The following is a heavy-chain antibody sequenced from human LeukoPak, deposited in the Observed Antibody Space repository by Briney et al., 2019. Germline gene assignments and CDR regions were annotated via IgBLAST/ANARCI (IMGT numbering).Heavy chain of an antibody. V-gene: IGHV1-69*04. Sequence: SVKVSCKASGGTFSSYAISWVRQAPGQGLEWMGRIIPILGIANYAQKFQGRVTITADRSTSTAYMELSSLRSEDTAVYYCARRGPSSSRFTSFDYWGQGTLVTVSS. CDR1: GGTFSSYA. CDR2: IIPILGIA. J-gene: IGHJ4*02. D-gene: IGHD6-6*01. CDR3: ARRGPSSSRFTSFDY.